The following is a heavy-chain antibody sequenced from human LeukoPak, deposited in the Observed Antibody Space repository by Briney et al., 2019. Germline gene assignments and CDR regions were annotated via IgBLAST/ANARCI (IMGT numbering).Heavy chain of an antibody. CDR3: ARHKAGVVVPAYYFDY. V-gene: IGHV4-39*01. CDR1: GGSISSSSCY. Sequence: KTSETLSLTCTVSGGSISSSSCYWGWIRQPPGKGLEWIGSIYYSGRTYYNPSLKSRVTISVDTSKNQFSLKLSSVTAADTAVYYCARHKAGVVVPAYYFDYWGQGTLVTVSS. CDR2: IYYSGRT. D-gene: IGHD2-2*01. J-gene: IGHJ4*02.